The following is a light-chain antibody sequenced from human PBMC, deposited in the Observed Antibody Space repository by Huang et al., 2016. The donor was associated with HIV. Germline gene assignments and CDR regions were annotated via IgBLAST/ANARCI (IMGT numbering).Light chain of an antibody. CDR3: QQSYSPSPFT. CDR2: EAA. V-gene: IGKV1-39*01. J-gene: IGKJ2*01. Sequence: DIKMTQSPSSLSASIGDRVIITCRASQDIGRLLNWYQQKPGKAPQLLIYEAAFLQTGVPSRFSCSGSGTHFTLTIRSLLPEDFATYYCQQSYSPSPFTFGLGTILDI. CDR1: QDIGRL.